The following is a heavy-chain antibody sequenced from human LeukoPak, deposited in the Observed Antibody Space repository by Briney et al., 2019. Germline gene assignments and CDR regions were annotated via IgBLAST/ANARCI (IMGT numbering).Heavy chain of an antibody. CDR3: ARVGSGSYDGNWFDP. D-gene: IGHD1-26*01. CDR2: QFHSGST. J-gene: IGHJ5*02. V-gene: IGHV4-38-2*02. CDR1: GYSISSGYY. Sequence: SETLSLTCTVSGYSISSGYYWGWIRQPPGKGLEWIGSQFHSGSTYYNPSLKGRVTISVDTSKNQFSLKLSSVTAADTAVYYCARVGSGSYDGNWFDPWGQGTLVTVSS.